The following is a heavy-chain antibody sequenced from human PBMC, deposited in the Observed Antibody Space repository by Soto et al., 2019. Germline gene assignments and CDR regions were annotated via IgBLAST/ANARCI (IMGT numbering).Heavy chain of an antibody. V-gene: IGHV2-5*02. J-gene: IGHJ1*01. Sequence: SGPTLVNPTQTLTLTCTFSGFSLITSGVGVGWIRQPPGKALEWLALIFWDDDKRYSPSLKSKLTITKDTSKNQVVLTMTNMDPVDTATYYCALGRSGSYPAKYFQHWGQGTLVTVPQ. CDR1: GFSLITSGVG. CDR3: ALGRSGSYPAKYFQH. D-gene: IGHD1-26*01. CDR2: IFWDDDK.